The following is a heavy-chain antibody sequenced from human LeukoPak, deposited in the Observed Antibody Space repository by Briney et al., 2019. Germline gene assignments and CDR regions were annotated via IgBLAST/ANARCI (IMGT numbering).Heavy chain of an antibody. CDR2: ISGRGDST. D-gene: IGHD3-22*01. J-gene: IGHJ4*02. CDR3: AKDRYYYDSSGYYYFDY. V-gene: IGHV3-23*01. Sequence: GGSLRLSCAGSGFTFSIYAMTWVRQAPGKGLERVSSISGRGDSTNYADSVKGRFTISRDNSKNTLYLQMNSLRAEDTAVYYCAKDRYYYDSSGYYYFDYWGQGTLVTVSS. CDR1: GFTFSIYA.